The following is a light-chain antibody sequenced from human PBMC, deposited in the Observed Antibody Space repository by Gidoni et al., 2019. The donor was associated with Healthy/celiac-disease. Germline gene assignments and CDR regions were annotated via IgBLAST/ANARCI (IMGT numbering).Light chain of an antibody. V-gene: IGLV2-14*03. Sequence: PGQSITISCTGTSSDVGGYNYVSWYQQHPGKAPKLMIYDVSNRPSGVSNRFSGSKSGNTASLTISGLQAEDEADYYCSSYTSSSIYVFGTGTKVTVL. CDR2: DVS. CDR1: SSDVGGYNY. CDR3: SSYTSSSIYV. J-gene: IGLJ1*01.